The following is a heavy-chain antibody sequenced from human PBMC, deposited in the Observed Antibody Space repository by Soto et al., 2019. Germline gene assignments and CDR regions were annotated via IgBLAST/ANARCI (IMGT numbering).Heavy chain of an antibody. D-gene: IGHD3-9*01. J-gene: IGHJ4*01. Sequence: SETLSLTCTVSGVSISSGTYYWGWIRQPPGKGLEWIGSIYYSGGTYYNPSLKSRVTISVDTSKNQFSLKLTSVTAADTAVYYCARGDSPSRYFEMTFDYWGQGTLVTVSS. CDR3: ARGDSPSRYFEMTFDY. CDR2: IYYSGGT. V-gene: IGHV4-39*01. CDR1: GVSISSGTYY.